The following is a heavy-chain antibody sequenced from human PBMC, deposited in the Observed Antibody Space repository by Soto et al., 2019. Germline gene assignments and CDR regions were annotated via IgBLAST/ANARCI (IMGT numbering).Heavy chain of an antibody. CDR3: ARYCSGGSCYSGELYEYYYGMDV. CDR2: IIPIFGTA. CDR1: GGTFSSYA. Sequence: SVEVSCKACGGTFSSYAIIWVRQAPGQGLELMGGIIPIFGTANYAQKFQGRVTITADKSTSTAYMELSSLRSEDTAVYYCARYCSGGSCYSGELYEYYYGMDVWGQGTTVTVSS. D-gene: IGHD2-15*01. V-gene: IGHV1-69*06. J-gene: IGHJ6*02.